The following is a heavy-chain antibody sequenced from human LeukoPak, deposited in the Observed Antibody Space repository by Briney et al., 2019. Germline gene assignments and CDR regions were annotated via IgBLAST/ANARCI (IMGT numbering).Heavy chain of an antibody. J-gene: IGHJ6*02. D-gene: IGHD6-13*01. CDR3: ARGRIAAAPFGMDV. V-gene: IGHV3-48*02. Sequence: GGSLRLSCAVSGFTFSTYSMNWVRQAPGKGLEWVSYISSSSSTIYYADSVKGRFTISRDNAKTSLYLQMNSLRDEDPAVYYCARGRIAAAPFGMDVWGQGTTATVSS. CDR1: GFTFSTYS. CDR2: ISSSSSTI.